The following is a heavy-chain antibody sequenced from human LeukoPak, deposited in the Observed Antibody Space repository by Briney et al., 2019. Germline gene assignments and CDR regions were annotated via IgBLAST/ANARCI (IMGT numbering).Heavy chain of an antibody. CDR3: ARVGSTSRAPNS. CDR1: RFTFSNSW. V-gene: IGHV3-7*01. Sequence: GGSLRLSCAASRFTFSNSWMSWVRLAPGKGLEWVARIKPDGSEKYYVDSVKGRFAISRDNAKNSLYLQMNSLIADDTAIYYCARVGSTSRAPNSWGQGTRVTVSS. CDR2: IKPDGSEK. D-gene: IGHD2-2*01. J-gene: IGHJ4*02.